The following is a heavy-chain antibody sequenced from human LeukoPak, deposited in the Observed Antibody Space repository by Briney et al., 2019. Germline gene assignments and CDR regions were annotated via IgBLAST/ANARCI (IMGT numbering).Heavy chain of an antibody. V-gene: IGHV4-59*01. Sequence: SETLSLTCTVSGGSISSYYWSWIRQPPGKGLEWIGYIYYSGSTNYNPSLKSRVTISVDTSKNQFSLKLSSVTAADTAVYYCARGPDYGGDYFDHWGQGTLVTVSS. J-gene: IGHJ4*02. CDR1: GGSISSYY. CDR3: ARGPDYGGDYFDH. D-gene: IGHD4-17*01. CDR2: IYYSGST.